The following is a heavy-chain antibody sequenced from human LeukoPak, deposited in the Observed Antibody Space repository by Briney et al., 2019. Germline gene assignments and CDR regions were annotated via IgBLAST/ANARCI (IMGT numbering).Heavy chain of an antibody. J-gene: IGHJ6*03. CDR3: ARGGKAMVTLSYYYYYMGV. V-gene: IGHV3-20*04. CDR2: INWNGGST. Sequence: GGSLRLSCAASGFTFDDYGMSWVRQAPGKGLEWVSGINWNGGSTGYADSVKGRFTISRDNAKNSLYLQMNSLRAEDTALYYCARGGKAMVTLSYYYYYMGVWGKGTTVTVSS. CDR1: GFTFDDYG. D-gene: IGHD5-18*01.